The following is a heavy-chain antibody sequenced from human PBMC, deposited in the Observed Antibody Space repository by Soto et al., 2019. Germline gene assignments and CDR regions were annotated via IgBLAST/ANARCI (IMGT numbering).Heavy chain of an antibody. CDR2: ITNSGST. Sequence: EVQLLESGGGLVQPGGSLRLFCEASGFTFSNYARTWVRQAPGKGLEWVSTITNSGSTYYGDTVRGRFTISRDNSKTTVYLQMNSLRAEDTAIYYCARTDKFNSQSSGWANRFDYWGQGTLVTVSS. CDR3: ARTDKFNSQSSGWANRFDY. CDR1: GFTFSNYA. J-gene: IGHJ4*02. D-gene: IGHD6-19*01. V-gene: IGHV3-23*01.